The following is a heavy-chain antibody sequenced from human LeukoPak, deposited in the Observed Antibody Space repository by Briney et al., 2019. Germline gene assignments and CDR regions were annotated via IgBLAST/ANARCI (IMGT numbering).Heavy chain of an antibody. CDR3: ATVFDF. CDR2: IYSGGST. CDR1: GFTVSSNY. V-gene: IGHV3-66*01. J-gene: IGHJ5*01. Sequence: PGGSLRLSCAASGFTVSSNYMSWVRQAPGKGLEWVSVIYSGGSTYYADSVKGRFTISRDDAKNTVYLQMNSLRVDDTAVYYCATVFDFWGQGTLVTVSS.